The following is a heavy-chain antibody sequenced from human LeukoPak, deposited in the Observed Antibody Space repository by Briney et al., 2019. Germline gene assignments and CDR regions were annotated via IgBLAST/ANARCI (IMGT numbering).Heavy chain of an antibody. D-gene: IGHD3-22*01. CDR2: IYTSGST. CDR1: GGSISSGSYY. V-gene: IGHV4-61*02. Sequence: PSETLSLTCTVSGGSISSGSYYWSWIRQPAGTGLEWIGRIYTSGSTNYNPSLKSRVTISVDTSKNQFSLKLSSVTAADTAVYYCARDYYDSSGYYPFGYYGMDVWGQGTTVTVSS. CDR3: ARDYYDSSGYYPFGYYGMDV. J-gene: IGHJ6*02.